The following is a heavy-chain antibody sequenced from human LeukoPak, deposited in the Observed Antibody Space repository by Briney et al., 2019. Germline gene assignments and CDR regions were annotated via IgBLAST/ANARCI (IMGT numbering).Heavy chain of an antibody. J-gene: IGHJ4*02. Sequence: PGGSLRLSCAASGFTFSSYGMHWVRQGPGKGLEWVAFIRYDGSNKYYADSVKGRFTISRDNSKNTLYLQMNSLRAEDTAVYYCAKDSLVDFWRIFDYWGQGTLVTVSS. CDR1: GFTFSSYG. CDR3: AKDSLVDFWRIFDY. D-gene: IGHD3-3*01. CDR2: IRYDGSNK. V-gene: IGHV3-30*02.